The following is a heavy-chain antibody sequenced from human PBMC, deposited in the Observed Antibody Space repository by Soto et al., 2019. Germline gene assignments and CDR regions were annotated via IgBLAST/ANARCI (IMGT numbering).Heavy chain of an antibody. CDR1: GGSISSSDYY. V-gene: IGHV4-39*01. CDR2: IYYSGTT. Sequence: SETLSLTCTVSGGSISSSDYYWGWIRQPPGKGLEWIGSIYYSGTTYYKPSLKNQVNKSVNKSEKQISLKLSSETAADTFFYYCAGHSWFGESHLNWFDPWGQGTLVTVSS. CDR3: AGHSWFGESHLNWFDP. J-gene: IGHJ5*02. D-gene: IGHD3-10*01.